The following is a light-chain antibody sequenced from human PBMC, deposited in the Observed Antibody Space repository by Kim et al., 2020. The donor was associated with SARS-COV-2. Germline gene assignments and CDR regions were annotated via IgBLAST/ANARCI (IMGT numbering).Light chain of an antibody. J-gene: IGKJ2*01. Sequence: SPGERATLSGRASQSTSSSSLAWYQQNPGQAPRLLIYGTSTRATGIPDRFSGSGSGTEFTLTVNRLEPEDFAVYYCQQYGGSPMYTFGQGTKLEIK. V-gene: IGKV3-20*01. CDR3: QQYGGSPMYT. CDR1: QSTSSSS. CDR2: GTS.